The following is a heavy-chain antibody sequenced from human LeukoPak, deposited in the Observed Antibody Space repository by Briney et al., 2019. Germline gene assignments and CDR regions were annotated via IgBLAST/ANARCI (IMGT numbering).Heavy chain of an antibody. CDR2: ISEESERI. CDR1: GFMLSDYA. V-gene: IGHV3-23*01. Sequence: GGSLRLSCAASGFMLSDYAMTWARQAPGKGLDYVGSISEESERIYYADFVKGRFTISRDNSKNTLYLQMDSLRANDTAVYYCAKEGTEALWGQGTLVTVSS. CDR3: AKEGTEAL. D-gene: IGHD1-1*01. J-gene: IGHJ4*02.